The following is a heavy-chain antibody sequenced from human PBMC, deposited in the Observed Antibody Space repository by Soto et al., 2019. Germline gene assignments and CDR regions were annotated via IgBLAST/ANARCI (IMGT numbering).Heavy chain of an antibody. V-gene: IGHV4-31*03. Sequence: QVQLQESGPGLVKPSQTLSLTCSVSGASIRSGGYYWTWIRQHPGKGLEWIGYVYHSGTTDYNPSLKSRVTITVDTSKNQFSLELKSVTAADTAGYSCASSANWNFFADSWGQGTQVTVSS. D-gene: IGHD1-7*01. CDR1: GASIRSGGYY. CDR3: ASSANWNFFADS. CDR2: VYHSGTT. J-gene: IGHJ4*02.